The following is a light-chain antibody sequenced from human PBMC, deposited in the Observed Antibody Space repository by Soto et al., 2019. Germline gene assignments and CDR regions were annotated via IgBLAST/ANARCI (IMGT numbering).Light chain of an antibody. CDR2: ENY. J-gene: IGLJ1*01. Sequence: QSALTQPPSVSAAPGQKVTISCSGSSSDIGRNYVSWYKHLPRTAPKLLIYENYKRPSGIPDRFSGSKSGTSVTLGITGLQTGDEADYYCGTWDSSLTTFVFGTGTKVTVL. CDR3: GTWDSSLTTFV. V-gene: IGLV1-51*02. CDR1: SSDIGRNY.